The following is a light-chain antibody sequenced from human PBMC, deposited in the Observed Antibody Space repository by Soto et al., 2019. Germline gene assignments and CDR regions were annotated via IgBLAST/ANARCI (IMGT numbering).Light chain of an antibody. J-gene: IGKJ2*01. CDR3: QHRGKWPRT. CDR1: QSVSSY. CDR2: GAS. V-gene: IGKV3-11*01. Sequence: EIVLTQSPATLSLSPGERATLSCRARQSVSSYLAWYQQKPGQAPRLLIYGASNRATGIPARFSGSGSGTDVSLTISSLESEDFAVYYCQHRGKWPRTFGQGTKREIK.